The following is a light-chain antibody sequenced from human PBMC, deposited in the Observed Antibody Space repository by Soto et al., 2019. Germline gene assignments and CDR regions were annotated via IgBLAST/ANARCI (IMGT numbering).Light chain of an antibody. V-gene: IGKV3-15*01. J-gene: IGKJ5*01. Sequence: EIVMTQSPATLSVSPGERATLSCRASQSVGSTLAWYQQKPGQAPRLLIYGASTRATGIPARFSGSGSGTEFTLTISSLQSEDFAVYYCQQYNKWPAITFGQGTRLEIK. CDR3: QQYNKWPAIT. CDR1: QSVGST. CDR2: GAS.